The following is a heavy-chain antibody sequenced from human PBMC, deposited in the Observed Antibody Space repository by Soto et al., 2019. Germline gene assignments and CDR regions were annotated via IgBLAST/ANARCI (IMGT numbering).Heavy chain of an antibody. J-gene: IGHJ4*02. CDR3: ARVSAIARLAIDY. D-gene: IGHD6-13*01. V-gene: IGHV4-31*03. CDR2: IYYSGST. CDR1: GGSISNGGYY. Sequence: PSETLSLTCTVSGGSISNGGYYWSWIRQHPGKGLEWIGYIYYSGSTYYNPSLKSRVTISVDTSKNQFSLKLSSVTAADTAVYYCARVSAIARLAIDYWGQGTLVTVSS.